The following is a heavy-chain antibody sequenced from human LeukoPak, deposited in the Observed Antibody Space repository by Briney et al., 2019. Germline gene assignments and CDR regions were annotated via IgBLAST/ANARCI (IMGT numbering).Heavy chain of an antibody. V-gene: IGHV1-69*01. CDR2: IIPIFGTA. D-gene: IGHD2-2*01. J-gene: IGHJ5*02. CDR3: ARDCSSTSCFNWFDP. Sequence: SVKVSCKASGGTFSSYAISWVRQAPGQGLEWMGGIIPIFGTANYAQKFQGRVTITADESTSTAYMELSSLRSEDTALYYCARDCSSTSCFNWFDPWGQGTLVTVSS. CDR1: GGTFSSYA.